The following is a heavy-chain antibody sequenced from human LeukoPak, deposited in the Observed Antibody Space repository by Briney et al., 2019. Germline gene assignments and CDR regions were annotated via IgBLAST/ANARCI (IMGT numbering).Heavy chain of an antibody. D-gene: IGHD3-10*01. CDR3: ARYLGRGRDFDY. Sequence: PGGSLRLSCAASGFTFDDYAMHWVRQAPGKGLEWVSVIYSGGSTYYADSVKGRFTISRDNSKSTLYIQMNSLRAEDTAVYYCARYLGRGRDFDYWGQGTLVTVSS. CDR1: GFTFDDYA. CDR2: IYSGGST. V-gene: IGHV3-53*01. J-gene: IGHJ4*02.